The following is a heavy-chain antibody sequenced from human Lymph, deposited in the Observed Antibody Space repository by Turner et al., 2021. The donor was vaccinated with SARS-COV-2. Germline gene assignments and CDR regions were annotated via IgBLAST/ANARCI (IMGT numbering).Heavy chain of an antibody. V-gene: IGHV3-23*01. J-gene: IGHJ4*02. CDR2: ISGSGGNT. D-gene: IGHD1-1*01. CDR1: GFTFSSYA. Sequence: EVQLLESGGGLVQPGGSLRLYCAASGFTFSSYAMSWVRQAPGKGLEWVSAISGSGGNTYYAYSVKCRFTISRDNSKNTLYLQMNSLRAEDTAVYYCAKDPNWYVLSAVDYWGQGTLVTVSS. CDR3: AKDPNWYVLSAVDY.